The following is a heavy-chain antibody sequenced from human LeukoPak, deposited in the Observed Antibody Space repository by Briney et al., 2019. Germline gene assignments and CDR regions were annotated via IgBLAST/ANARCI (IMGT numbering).Heavy chain of an antibody. Sequence: GGSLRLSCAASGFTFSSYWMHWVRQVPGKGLVWAARINPGGSSITYADSVKGRFTISRDNAKNTPYLQMDSLRAEDTGVYYCARSNQADDYWGQGTLVTVSS. V-gene: IGHV3-74*01. CDR2: INPGGSSI. CDR1: GFTFSSYW. J-gene: IGHJ4*02. D-gene: IGHD1-14*01. CDR3: ARSNQADDY.